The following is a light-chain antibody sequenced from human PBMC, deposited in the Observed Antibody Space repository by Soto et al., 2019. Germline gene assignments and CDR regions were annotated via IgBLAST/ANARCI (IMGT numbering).Light chain of an antibody. CDR2: EVS. V-gene: IGLV2-23*02. CDR1: SSDVGTYNL. J-gene: IGLJ1*01. CDR3: CSYAGDSTYV. Sequence: QSAPTQPASVSGSPGQSITISCTGTSSDVGTYNLVSWFQQHPGKAPRLLIYEVSQRPSGVFSRFSGSKSGNTASLTISGLQAEDEADYSCCSYAGDSTYVFGTGTKLTVL.